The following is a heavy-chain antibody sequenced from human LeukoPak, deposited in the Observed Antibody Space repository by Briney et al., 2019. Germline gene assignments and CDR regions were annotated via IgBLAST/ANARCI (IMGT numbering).Heavy chain of an antibody. CDR3: AKANRLGPSRYFDY. V-gene: IGHV3-23*01. CDR1: GSTFSSYA. D-gene: IGHD2-8*01. Sequence: GGSLRLSCAASGSTFSSYAMSWVRQAPGKGLEWVSAISGSGGSTYYADSVKGRFTISRDNSKNTLYLQMNSLRAEDTAVYYCAKANRLGPSRYFDYWGQGTLVTVSS. CDR2: ISGSGGST. J-gene: IGHJ4*02.